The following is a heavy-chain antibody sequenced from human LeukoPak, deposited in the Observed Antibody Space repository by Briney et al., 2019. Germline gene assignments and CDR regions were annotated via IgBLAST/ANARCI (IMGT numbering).Heavy chain of an antibody. CDR1: GGSISSYY. Sequence: SETLSLTCTVSGGSISSYYWSWIRQPPGKGLEWIGNIYDSGSTNYNPSLKSRLTISVDTSKNQCSLKLSSVTAADTAVYYCARDPRDGYAFDYWGQGTLVTVSS. CDR3: ARDPRDGYAFDY. V-gene: IGHV4-59*01. D-gene: IGHD5-24*01. J-gene: IGHJ4*02. CDR2: IYDSGST.